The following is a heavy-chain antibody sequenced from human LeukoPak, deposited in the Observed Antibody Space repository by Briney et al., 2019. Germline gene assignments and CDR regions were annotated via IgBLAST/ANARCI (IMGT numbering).Heavy chain of an antibody. CDR1: GFTFSSYA. CDR2: ISGSGGST. D-gene: IGHD3-10*01. Sequence: QPGGSLRLSCAASGFTFSSYAMSWVRQAPGKGLEWVSAISGSGGSTYYADSVKGRFTISRDNSKNTLYLQMNSLRAEDTAVYYCAKILWFGELPPYYFDYWGQGTLVTVSS. J-gene: IGHJ4*02. V-gene: IGHV3-23*01. CDR3: AKILWFGELPPYYFDY.